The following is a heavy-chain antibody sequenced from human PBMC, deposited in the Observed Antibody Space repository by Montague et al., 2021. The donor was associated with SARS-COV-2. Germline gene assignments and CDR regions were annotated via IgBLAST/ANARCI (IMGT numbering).Heavy chain of an antibody. CDR2: IYYTGST. J-gene: IGHJ6*02. CDR1: GGSIGTYY. V-gene: IGHV4-59*01. Sequence: SETLSLTCTVSGGSIGTYYWSWIRQSPGRGLEWLGYIYYTGSTKYSPSLKSRVTISMDTSRDQLSLRLKSVTAADTAVYYCARDNYGDWGYYGLDVWGQGTTVIVSS. CDR3: ARDNYGDWGYYGLDV. D-gene: IGHD4-17*01.